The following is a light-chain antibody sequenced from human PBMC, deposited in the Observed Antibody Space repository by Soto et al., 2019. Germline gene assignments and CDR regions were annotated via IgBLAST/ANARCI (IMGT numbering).Light chain of an antibody. Sequence: QSALIQPPSVSGSPGQSVTISCTGTSSDVGSYDYVSWYQQHPGTVPKPMIYNVNTQPSGVPDRFSGSKSGNTASMTISGLQAEDEADYFCCSYAGGYTYLFGTGTKVTVL. V-gene: IGLV2-11*01. CDR1: SSDVGSYDY. CDR3: CSYAGGYTYL. J-gene: IGLJ1*01. CDR2: NVN.